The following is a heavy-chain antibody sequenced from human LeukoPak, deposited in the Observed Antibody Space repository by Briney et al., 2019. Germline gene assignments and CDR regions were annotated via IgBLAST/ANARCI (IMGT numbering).Heavy chain of an antibody. Sequence: PGGSLRLSCAASGFTFSSYAMSWVRQAPGKGLEWDSAISGSGGSTYYADSVKGRFTISRDNSKNTLYLQMNSLRAEDTAVYYCARAVCTSCSNFDYWGQGTLVTVSS. D-gene: IGHD2-2*01. CDR1: GFTFSSYA. V-gene: IGHV3-23*01. CDR2: ISGSGGST. J-gene: IGHJ4*02. CDR3: ARAVCTSCSNFDY.